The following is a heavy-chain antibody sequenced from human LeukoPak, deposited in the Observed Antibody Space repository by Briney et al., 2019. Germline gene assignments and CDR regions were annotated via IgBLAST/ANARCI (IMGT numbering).Heavy chain of an antibody. CDR3: ARLYYYGSGSGDY. CDR2: IYYSGST. D-gene: IGHD3-10*01. CDR1: GGSISSYY. V-gene: IGHV4-59*08. Sequence: PSETLSLTCTVSGGSISSYYWSWIRQPPGKGLEWIGYIYYSGSTNYNPPLKSRVTISVDTSKNQFSLKLSSVTAADTAVYYCARLYYYGSGSGDYWGQGTLVTVSS. J-gene: IGHJ4*02.